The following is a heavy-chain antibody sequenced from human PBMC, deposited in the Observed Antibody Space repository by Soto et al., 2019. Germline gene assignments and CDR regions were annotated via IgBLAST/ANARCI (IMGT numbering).Heavy chain of an antibody. CDR1: VGTFSTYT. CDR2: IIPMLDIT. D-gene: IGHD6-13*01. V-gene: IGHV1-69*02. J-gene: IGHJ3*02. CDR3: TLGSWSAETFDI. Sequence: QVQLVQSGAEVKKPGSSVKVSCKASVGTFSTYTIIWVRQAPGQGLEWMGRIIPMLDITNNAQRIQGRVTITADKSTSTAYLELSSLRSEDTAVYYCTLGSWSAETFDIWGRGTMVTVSS.